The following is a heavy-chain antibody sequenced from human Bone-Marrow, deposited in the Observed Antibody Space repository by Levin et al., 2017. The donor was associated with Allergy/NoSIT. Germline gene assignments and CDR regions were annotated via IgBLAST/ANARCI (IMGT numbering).Heavy chain of an antibody. CDR2: ISYDGSNK. J-gene: IGHJ4*02. D-gene: IGHD5-12*01. Sequence: PSETLSLTCAASGFTFTTHAMHWVRQAPGKGLEWVAVISYDGSNKNYADSVKGRFTISRDNSKNTLYLQMNSLRGEDTAVYYCAAPAISHKKAFDYWGQGTLVTVSS. CDR1: GFTFTTHA. V-gene: IGHV3-30*03. CDR3: AAPAISHKKAFDY.